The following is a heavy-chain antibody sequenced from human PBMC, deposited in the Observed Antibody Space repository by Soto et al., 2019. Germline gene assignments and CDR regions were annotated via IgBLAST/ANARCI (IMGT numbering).Heavy chain of an antibody. Sequence: ASVKVSCKASGYTFTGYYMHWVRQAPGQGLEWMGWINPNSGGTNYAQKFQGWVTMTRDTSISTAYMELSRLRSDDTAVYYCARGTGRIAARQMVGYYYYGMDVWGQGTTVTVSS. V-gene: IGHV1-2*04. D-gene: IGHD6-6*01. J-gene: IGHJ6*02. CDR2: INPNSGGT. CDR3: ARGTGRIAARQMVGYYYYGMDV. CDR1: GYTFTGYY.